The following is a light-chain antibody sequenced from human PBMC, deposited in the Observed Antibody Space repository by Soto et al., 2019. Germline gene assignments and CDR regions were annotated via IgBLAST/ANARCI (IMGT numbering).Light chain of an antibody. V-gene: IGKV3-20*01. CDR1: QSVSSNY. CDR2: SAF. J-gene: IGKJ1*01. Sequence: EIVLTQSPGTLSLSPGERGTLSCRASQSVSSNYLAWYQQKPGQAPRLLIYSAFSRATVIPERFSGSGSRTDFTLTISRLEPEDLVVYYCQYYGSSPWTFGQGTKVEIK. CDR3: QYYGSSPWT.